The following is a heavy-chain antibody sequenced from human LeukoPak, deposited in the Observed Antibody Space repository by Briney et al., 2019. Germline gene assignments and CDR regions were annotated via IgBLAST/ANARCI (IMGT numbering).Heavy chain of an antibody. D-gene: IGHD1-1*01. J-gene: IGHJ4*02. V-gene: IGHV3-30*18. CDR1: GFTFSSYG. Sequence: GGSLRLSCVASGFTFSSYGMHWVRQAPGKGLEWVAVISYDGSNKYYADSVKGRFTISRDNSKNTLYLQMNSLRAEDTAVYYCAEEIGSNGDYWGQGTLVTVSS. CDR3: AEEIGSNGDY. CDR2: ISYDGSNK.